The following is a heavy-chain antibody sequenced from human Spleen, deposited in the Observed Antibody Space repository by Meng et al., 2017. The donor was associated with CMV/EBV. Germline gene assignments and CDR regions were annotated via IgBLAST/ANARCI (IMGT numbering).Heavy chain of an antibody. CDR1: GGSISTGTYY. V-gene: IGHV4-39*07. CDR2: IYYSGST. Sequence: SETLSLTCIVSGGSISTGTYYWGWIRQPPGKGLEWIGSIYYSGSTFYNPSLKSRVTISVDTSKNQFSLRLTSVTAADTAVYYCARAIRYFDWLPHLDYWGQGTLVTVSS. CDR3: ARAIRYFDWLPHLDY. J-gene: IGHJ4*02. D-gene: IGHD3-9*01.